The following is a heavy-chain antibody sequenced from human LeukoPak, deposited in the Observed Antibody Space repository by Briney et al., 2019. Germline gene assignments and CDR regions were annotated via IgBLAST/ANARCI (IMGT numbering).Heavy chain of an antibody. J-gene: IGHJ5*02. CDR3: ARAEGYYYGSGSLGWFDP. V-gene: IGHV4-38-2*01. D-gene: IGHD3-10*01. Sequence: PSETLSLTCAVSGYSISSGYYWGWIRQPPGKGLEWIGSIYHSGSTYYNPSLKSRVTISVDTSKNQFSLKLSSVTAADTAVYYCARAEGYYYGSGSLGWFDPWGQGTLVTVSS. CDR2: IYHSGST. CDR1: GYSISSGYY.